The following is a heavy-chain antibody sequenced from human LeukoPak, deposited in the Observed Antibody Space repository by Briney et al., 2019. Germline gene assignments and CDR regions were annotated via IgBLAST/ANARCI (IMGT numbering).Heavy chain of an antibody. CDR2: ISAYNGNT. V-gene: IGHV1-18*01. CDR1: GYTFTSYG. J-gene: IGHJ4*02. CDR3: ARVNHQLLGPGTCDY. Sequence: ASVKVSCKASGYTFTSYGISWVRQAPGQGLEWMGWISAYNGNTNYAQKLQGRVTMTTDTSTSTAYMELRSLRSDDTAVYYCARVNHQLLGPGTCDYWGQGTLVTVSS. D-gene: IGHD2-2*01.